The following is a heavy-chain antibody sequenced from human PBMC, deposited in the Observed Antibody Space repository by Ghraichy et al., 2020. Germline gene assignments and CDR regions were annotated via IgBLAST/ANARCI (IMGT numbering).Heavy chain of an antibody. J-gene: IGHJ4*02. V-gene: IGHV3-30*04. CDR1: GFTFSSYA. CDR3: ASPSEVLGY. CDR2: ISYDGSNK. Sequence: GGSLRLSCAASGFTFSSYAMHWVRQAPGKGLEWVAVISYDGSNKYYADSVKGRFTISRDNSKNTLYLQMNSLRAEDTAVYYCASPSEVLGYWGQGTLVTVSS. D-gene: IGHD2-8*02.